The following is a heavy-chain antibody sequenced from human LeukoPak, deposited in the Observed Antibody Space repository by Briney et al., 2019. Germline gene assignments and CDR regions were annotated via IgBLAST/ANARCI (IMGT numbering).Heavy chain of an antibody. Sequence: GGSLRLSCAASGFTLSRYWMHWVRQAPGKGLVWVSRINSDGSTTTYADSVKGRFTISRDNAKNSLYLQMNSLRDEDTAVYYCARSTYYYDSSGYLYPSFFDYWGQGNLVTVSS. CDR2: INSDGSTT. J-gene: IGHJ4*02. CDR3: ARSTYYYDSSGYLYPSFFDY. CDR1: GFTLSRYW. V-gene: IGHV3-74*01. D-gene: IGHD3-22*01.